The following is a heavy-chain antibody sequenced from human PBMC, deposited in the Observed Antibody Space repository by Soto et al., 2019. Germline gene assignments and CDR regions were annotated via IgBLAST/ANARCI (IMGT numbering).Heavy chain of an antibody. CDR2: INSDGSST. V-gene: IGHV3-74*01. D-gene: IGHD6-19*01. Sequence: GGSLRLSCAASGFTFSSYWMHWVRQAPGKGLVWVSRINSDGSSTSYADSVKGRFTISRDNAKNTLYLQMNSLRAEDTAVYYCARTRYSSGWYLYYGMDVWGQGTTVTVSS. CDR3: ARTRYSSGWYLYYGMDV. CDR1: GFTFSSYW. J-gene: IGHJ6*02.